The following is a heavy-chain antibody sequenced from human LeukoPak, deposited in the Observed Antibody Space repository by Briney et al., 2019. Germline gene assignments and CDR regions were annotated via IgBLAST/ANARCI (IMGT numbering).Heavy chain of an antibody. Sequence: PGGSLRLSCAASGFIFSDHNMDWVRQAPGKGLEWVGRIRNKANSYIIEDAASVRGRFTTSRDDSKNSLFLQMNGLRAEDTAVYYCARDAGWSLDPWGQGTLVTVSS. J-gene: IGHJ5*02. D-gene: IGHD3-3*01. CDR1: GFIFSDHN. CDR2: IRNKANSYII. V-gene: IGHV3-72*01. CDR3: ARDAGWSLDP.